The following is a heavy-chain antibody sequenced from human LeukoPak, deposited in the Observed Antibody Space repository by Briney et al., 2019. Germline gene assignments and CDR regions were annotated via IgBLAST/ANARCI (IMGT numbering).Heavy chain of an antibody. CDR1: GCTIGSFGSYW. CDR2: IYPIDSDT. Sequence: GESLKISCKGSGCTIGSFGSYWIAWVRRMPGKGLEWMGSIYPIDSDTRYNPSFEGQVTVSVDRSISTAYLQWSSLKASDTAMYYCASVNSARWFFDCWGQGSLLTVSS. V-gene: IGHV5-51*01. D-gene: IGHD3-9*01. J-gene: IGHJ4*02. CDR3: ASVNSARWFFDC.